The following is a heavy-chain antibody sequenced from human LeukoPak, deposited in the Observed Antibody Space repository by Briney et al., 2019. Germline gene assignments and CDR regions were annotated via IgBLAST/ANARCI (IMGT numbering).Heavy chain of an antibody. D-gene: IGHD3-10*01. CDR2: IKQDGTEK. Sequence: GGSLRLSCAASGFTFSSYSMNWVRQAPGKGLEWVANIKQDGTEKYYVDSVKGRFTISRDYARNSLYLQLSSLRAEDTTVYYCARLSEMFRGPQVIYYFDYWGQGTLVTVSS. CDR1: GFTFSSYS. J-gene: IGHJ4*02. CDR3: ARLSEMFRGPQVIYYFDY. V-gene: IGHV3-7*01.